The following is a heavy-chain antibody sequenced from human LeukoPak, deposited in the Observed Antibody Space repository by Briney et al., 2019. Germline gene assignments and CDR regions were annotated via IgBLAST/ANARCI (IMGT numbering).Heavy chain of an antibody. Sequence: PGGSLRLSCAASGFTFSSYSMNWVRQAPGKGLEWVSSISSSSSYIYYADSVKGRFTISRDNAKNSLYLQMNSLRAEDTAVYYCARDQTRNYDFWPNLPYYYYYGMDVWGQGTTVTVSS. CDR1: GFTFSSYS. D-gene: IGHD3-3*01. CDR2: ISSSSSYI. CDR3: ARDQTRNYDFWPNLPYYYYYGMDV. V-gene: IGHV3-21*01. J-gene: IGHJ6*02.